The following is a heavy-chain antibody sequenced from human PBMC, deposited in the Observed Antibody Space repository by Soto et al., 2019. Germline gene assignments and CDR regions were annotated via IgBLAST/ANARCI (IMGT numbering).Heavy chain of an antibody. CDR3: ARGYLGDSSSWYGHFDY. CDR2: IWYDGSYK. CDR1: GFTFSSYG. D-gene: IGHD6-13*01. J-gene: IGHJ4*02. V-gene: IGHV3-33*01. Sequence: QVQLVESGGGVVQPGRSLRLSCVASGFTFSSYGMHWVRQAPGRGLEWVAIIWYDGSYKYYADSVKGRFTISRDNSKNTLSLQMNSLRVEDTAVYYCARGYLGDSSSWYGHFDYWGQGTLVTVSS.